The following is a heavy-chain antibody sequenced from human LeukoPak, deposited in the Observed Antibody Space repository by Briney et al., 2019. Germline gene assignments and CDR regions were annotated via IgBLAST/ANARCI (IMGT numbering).Heavy chain of an antibody. Sequence: SETLSLTCTVSGGSISSGGYYWSWIRQPPGKGLEWIGYIYHSGSTYYNPSPKSRVTISVDRSKNQFSLKLSSVTAADTAVYYCAREGVVPAATSFDYWGQGTLVTVSS. V-gene: IGHV4-30-2*01. CDR2: IYHSGST. CDR1: GGSISSGGYY. CDR3: AREGVVPAATSFDY. D-gene: IGHD2-2*01. J-gene: IGHJ4*02.